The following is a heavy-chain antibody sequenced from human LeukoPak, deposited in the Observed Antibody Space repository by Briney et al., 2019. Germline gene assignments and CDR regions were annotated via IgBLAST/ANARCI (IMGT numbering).Heavy chain of an antibody. Sequence: GGSLRLSCAASGFTFTSYAMSWVRQAPGKGLEWVSAISGSGGSTYYADSVKGRFTISRDNSKNTLYLQMNSLRAEDTAVYYRAKRVDSWYGRIGRMGVLGTGTTGTLS. D-gene: IGHD5-12*01. J-gene: IGHJ6*04. CDR2: ISGSGGST. V-gene: IGHV3-23*01. CDR3: AKRVDSWYGRIGRMGV. CDR1: GFTFTSYA.